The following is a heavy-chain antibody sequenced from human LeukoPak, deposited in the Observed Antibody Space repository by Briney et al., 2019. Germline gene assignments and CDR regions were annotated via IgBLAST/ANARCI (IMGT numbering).Heavy chain of an antibody. Sequence: ASVKVSCKASGYTFTSYAMNWVRQAPGQGLEWMGWINTNTGNPTYAQGFTGRFVFSLDTSVSTAYLQISSLKAEDTAVYYCAREMATISLESSPTGYWGQGTLVTVSS. CDR2: INTNTGNP. D-gene: IGHD5-24*01. CDR3: AREMATISLESSPTGY. J-gene: IGHJ4*02. CDR1: GYTFTSYA. V-gene: IGHV7-4-1*02.